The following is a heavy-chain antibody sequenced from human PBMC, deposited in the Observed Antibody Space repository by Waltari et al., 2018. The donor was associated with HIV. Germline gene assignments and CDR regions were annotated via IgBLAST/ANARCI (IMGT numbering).Heavy chain of an antibody. D-gene: IGHD6-6*01. J-gene: IGHJ5*02. Sequence: QVQLVQSGAEVKKPGSSVKVSCKASGGTFSSYAISWVRQAPGQGLEWMGGIIPIFGTANYAQKFQGRVTITADESTSTAYMELSSLRSEDTAVYYCARGSPIAARLFGHNWFDPWGQGTLVTVSS. CDR3: ARGSPIAARLFGHNWFDP. CDR1: GGTFSSYA. CDR2: IIPIFGTA. V-gene: IGHV1-69*12.